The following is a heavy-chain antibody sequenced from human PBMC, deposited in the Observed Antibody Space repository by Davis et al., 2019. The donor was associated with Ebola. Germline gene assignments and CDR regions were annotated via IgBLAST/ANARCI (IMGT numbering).Heavy chain of an antibody. CDR1: GGSISSSNW. D-gene: IGHD3-3*01. J-gene: IGHJ6*02. CDR2: IYHSGST. Sequence: PSETLSLTCAVSGGSISSSNWWSWVRQPPGKGLEWIGEIYHSGSTNYYPSLKSRVTISVDKSKNQFSLKLSSVTAADTAVYYCARRARGEWLSPYYYYGMDVWGQGTTVTVSS. CDR3: ARRARGEWLSPYYYYGMDV. V-gene: IGHV4-4*02.